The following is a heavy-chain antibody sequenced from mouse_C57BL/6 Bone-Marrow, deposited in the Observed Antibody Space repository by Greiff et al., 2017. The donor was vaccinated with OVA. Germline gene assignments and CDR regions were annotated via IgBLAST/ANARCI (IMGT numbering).Heavy chain of an antibody. CDR1: GYTFTSYW. CDR2: IDPSDSYT. D-gene: IGHD1-1*01. Sequence: QVQLQQPGAELVKPGASVKLSCKASGYTFTSYWMQWVKQRPGQGLEWIGEIDPSDSYTNYNQKFKGKATLTVYTSSSTAYMQLSSLTSEDSAVYYCARSPTVVAFDYWGQGTTLTVSS. CDR3: ARSPTVVAFDY. J-gene: IGHJ2*01. V-gene: IGHV1-50*01.